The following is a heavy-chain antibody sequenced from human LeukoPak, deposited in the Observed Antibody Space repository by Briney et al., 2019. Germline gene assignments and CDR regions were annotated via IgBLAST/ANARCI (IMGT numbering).Heavy chain of an antibody. Sequence: PGGSLRLSCAASEFTFDDYTMHWVRQAPGKGLEWVSLISWDGGSTYYADSVKGRFTISRDNSKNSLYLQMNSLRTEDTALYYCAKGSGLAAAGTPAEYFQHWGQGTLVTVSS. D-gene: IGHD6-13*01. J-gene: IGHJ1*01. CDR1: EFTFDDYT. CDR2: ISWDGGST. CDR3: AKGSGLAAAGTPAEYFQH. V-gene: IGHV3-43*01.